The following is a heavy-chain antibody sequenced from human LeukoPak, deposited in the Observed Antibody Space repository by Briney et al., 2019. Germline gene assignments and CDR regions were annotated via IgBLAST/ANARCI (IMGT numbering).Heavy chain of an antibody. V-gene: IGHV3-7*01. Sequence: PGGSLRLSCAASGFIFSSDWMVWVRQVPGKGLEWVANINRDETKKNYLDSVKGRFTISRDNAKNSLFLQMNSLRAEDTAMYYCARDRDAAVAYFDYWGQGISVTVSS. CDR2: INRDETKK. J-gene: IGHJ4*02. CDR3: ARDRDAAVAYFDY. CDR1: GFIFSSDW. D-gene: IGHD4-23*01.